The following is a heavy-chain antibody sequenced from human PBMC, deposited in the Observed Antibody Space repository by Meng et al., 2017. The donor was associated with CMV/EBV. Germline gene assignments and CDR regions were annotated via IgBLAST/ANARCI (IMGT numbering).Heavy chain of an antibody. CDR1: GFTFSSYS. CDR3: ARGGRGVEYYYYYGMDV. Sequence: GESLKISCAASGFTFSSYSMNWVRQAPGKGLEWVSSISSSSYIYYADSVKGRFTISRDNAKNSLYLQMNSLRAEDTAVYYCARGGRGVEYYYYYGMDVWGQGTTVTVSS. CDR2: ISSSSYI. V-gene: IGHV3-21*01. J-gene: IGHJ6*02. D-gene: IGHD3-10*01.